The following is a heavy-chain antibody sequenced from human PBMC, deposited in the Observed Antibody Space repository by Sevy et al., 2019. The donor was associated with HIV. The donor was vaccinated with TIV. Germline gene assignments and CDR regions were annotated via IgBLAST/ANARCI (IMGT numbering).Heavy chain of an antibody. Sequence: GGSLRLSCAASGFTFSSYAMSWVRQAPGKGLEWVSAISGSGGSTYYADSVKGRFTISRDNSKNTLYLQMNGLRAEDTAVYYCAKEPAYYLGFGELLGLPYSWGQGTLVTVSS. D-gene: IGHD3-10*01. CDR3: AKEPAYYLGFGELLGLPYS. V-gene: IGHV3-23*01. CDR2: ISGSGGST. J-gene: IGHJ4*02. CDR1: GFTFSSYA.